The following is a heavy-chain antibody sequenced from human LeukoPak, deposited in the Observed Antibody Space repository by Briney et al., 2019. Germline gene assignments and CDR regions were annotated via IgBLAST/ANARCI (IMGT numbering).Heavy chain of an antibody. Sequence: SVKVSCKASGGTFSSYAISWVRQAPGQGLEWMGGIIPIFGTANYAQKFQGRITITTDESTSTAYMELSSLRSEDTAVYYCARGHSSSSPAPMGYWGQGTLVTVSS. J-gene: IGHJ4*02. D-gene: IGHD6-6*01. V-gene: IGHV1-69*05. CDR3: ARGHSSSSPAPMGY. CDR1: GGTFSSYA. CDR2: IIPIFGTA.